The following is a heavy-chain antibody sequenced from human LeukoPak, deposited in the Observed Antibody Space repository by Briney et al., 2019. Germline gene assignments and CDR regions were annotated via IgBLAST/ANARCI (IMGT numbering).Heavy chain of an antibody. D-gene: IGHD5-18*01. CDR3: ARDVDTSNPYYYYGMDV. V-gene: IGHV1-2*02. J-gene: IGHJ6*02. Sequence: ASVKVSCKASGYTFTGYYMHWVRQAPGQGLEWMGWINPNSGGTNYAQKFQGRVTMTRDTSISTAYMELSSLRSEDTAVYYCARDVDTSNPYYYYGMDVWGQGTTVTVSS. CDR2: INPNSGGT. CDR1: GYTFTGYY.